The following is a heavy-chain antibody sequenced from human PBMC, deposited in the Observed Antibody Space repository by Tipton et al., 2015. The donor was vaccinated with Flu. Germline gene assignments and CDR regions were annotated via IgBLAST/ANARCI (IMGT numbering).Heavy chain of an antibody. CDR3: ATYGSGSYSNY. D-gene: IGHD3-10*01. J-gene: IGHJ4*02. V-gene: IGHV4-59*01. Sequence: TLSLTCTVSGGSISSYYWSWIRQPPGKGLEWIGYIYYSGSTNYNPSLKSRVTISVDTSKNQFSLKLSSVTAADTAVYYCATYGSGSYSNYWVQGTLVTVSS. CDR2: IYYSGST. CDR1: GGSISSYY.